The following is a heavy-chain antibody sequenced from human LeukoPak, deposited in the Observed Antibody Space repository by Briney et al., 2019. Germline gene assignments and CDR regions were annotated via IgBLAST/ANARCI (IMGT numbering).Heavy chain of an antibody. CDR2: ISHIGST. D-gene: IGHD3-10*01. CDR3: AAQYYYGSGSYYDAEYFQR. J-gene: IGHJ1*01. V-gene: IGHV4-59*01. CDR1: GTSISSFY. Sequence: SETLSLTCTLPGTSISSFYWTWVRPPPGKGVEWIGYISHIGSTTYNPSLKSRVTISVDTSKNQFSLKLISVTAADTAVYYCAAQYYYGSGSYYDAEYFQRWGQGTLVTVSS.